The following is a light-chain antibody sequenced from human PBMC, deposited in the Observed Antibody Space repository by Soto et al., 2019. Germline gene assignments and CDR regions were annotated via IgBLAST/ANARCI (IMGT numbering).Light chain of an antibody. CDR2: EAS. CDR1: QDISNY. J-gene: IGKJ5*01. V-gene: IGKV1-33*01. Sequence: DIQMTQSPSSLSATVGYRVTITCQASQDISNYLNWYQQKPGKAPNLLIYEASNLEAGVPSRFSGSGSGTDFTFTISSLQPEDIGTYYCQQYDNVFTFGLGTRLEIK. CDR3: QQYDNVFT.